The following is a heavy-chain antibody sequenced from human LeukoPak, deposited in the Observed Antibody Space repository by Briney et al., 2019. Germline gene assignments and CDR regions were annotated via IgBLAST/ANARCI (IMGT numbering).Heavy chain of an antibody. J-gene: IGHJ4*02. CDR1: GGSISSYY. CDR2: IYTSGST. Sequence: SETLSLTCTVSGGSISSYYWSWIRQPAGKGLEWIGRIYTSGSTNYNPSLKSRVTMSVDTSKNQFSLKLSSMTAADTAMYYCARGRPYSASYYDSDYWGQGTLVTVSS. CDR3: ARGRPYSASYYDSDY. V-gene: IGHV4-4*07. D-gene: IGHD1-26*01.